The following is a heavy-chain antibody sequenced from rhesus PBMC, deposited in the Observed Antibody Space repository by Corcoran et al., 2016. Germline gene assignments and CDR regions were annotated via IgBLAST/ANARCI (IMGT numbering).Heavy chain of an antibody. CDR2: ISGSDGST. D-gene: IGHD5-24*01. J-gene: IGHJ4*01. CDR1: GGSISYNW. CDR3: ARDRIYSGYDY. Sequence: QLQLQESGPGLVQPSETLSLTCAVSGGSISYNWLSWLRPPPGKELEWIGRISGSDGSTSYNPSFNSRVTISTDTSKNHLSLKLISVTAADTAVYYCARDRIYSGYDYWGQGVLVTVSS. V-gene: IGHV4-173*01.